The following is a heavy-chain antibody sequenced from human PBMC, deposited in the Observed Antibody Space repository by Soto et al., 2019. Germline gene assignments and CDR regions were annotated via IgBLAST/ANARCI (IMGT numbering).Heavy chain of an antibody. CDR2: IYPGDSDT. V-gene: IGHV5-51*01. CDR1: GYSFTSYW. CDR3: ARPASGMATRYYFDY. Sequence: PGESLKISCKGSGYSFTSYWIGWVRQMPGKGLEWMGIIYPGDSDTRYSPSFQGQVTISADKSISTAYLQWSSLKASDTAMYYCARPASGMATRYYFDYWGQGTLVTVSS. J-gene: IGHJ4*02. D-gene: IGHD5-12*01.